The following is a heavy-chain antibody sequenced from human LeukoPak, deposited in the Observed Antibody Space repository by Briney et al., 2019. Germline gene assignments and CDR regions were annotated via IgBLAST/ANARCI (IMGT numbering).Heavy chain of an antibody. CDR1: GYTFTGYY. CDR3: ARDPPGYSYGYDDGDY. V-gene: IGHV1-2*02. CDR2: INPNSGGT. Sequence: GASVKVPCKASGYTFTGYYMHWVRQAPGQGLEWMGWINPNSGGTNYAQKFQGRVTMTRDTSISTAYMELSRLRSDDTAVYYCARDPPGYSYGYDDGDYWGQGTLVTVSS. D-gene: IGHD5-18*01. J-gene: IGHJ4*02.